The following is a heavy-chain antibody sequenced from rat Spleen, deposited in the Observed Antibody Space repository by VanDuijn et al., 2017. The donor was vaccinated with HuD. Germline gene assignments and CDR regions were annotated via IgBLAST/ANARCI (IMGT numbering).Heavy chain of an antibody. CDR2: IWGDGGT. CDR1: GFSLTSNS. D-gene: IGHD1-5*01. V-gene: IGHV2-1*01. J-gene: IGHJ3*01. CDR3: ARDEYRDNWGFDY. Sequence: QVQLKESGPGLVQPSQTLSLTCTVSGFSLTSNSVHWVRQPPGKGLEWMGGIWGDGGTDYNSALKSRLSISRDTSKNHVFLKMSSLKTEDTATYYCARDEYRDNWGFDYWGQGTLVTVSS.